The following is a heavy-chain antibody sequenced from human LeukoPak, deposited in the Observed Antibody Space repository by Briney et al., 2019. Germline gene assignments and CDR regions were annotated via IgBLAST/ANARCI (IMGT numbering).Heavy chain of an antibody. CDR2: IYSGGST. D-gene: IGHD6-13*01. CDR1: GFTFSSYW. CDR3: ARVGGIAAVPEAFDI. J-gene: IGHJ3*02. V-gene: IGHV3-53*01. Sequence: GGSLRLSCAASGFTFSSYWTSWVRQAPGKGLEWVSVIYSGGSTYYADSVKGRFTISRDNSKNTLYLQMNSLRAEDTAVYYCARVGGIAAVPEAFDIWGQGTTVTVSS.